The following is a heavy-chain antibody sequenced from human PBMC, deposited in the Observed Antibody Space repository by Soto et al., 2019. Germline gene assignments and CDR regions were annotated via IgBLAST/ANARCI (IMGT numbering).Heavy chain of an antibody. CDR2: INHSGST. CDR1: GGSFSGYY. J-gene: IGHJ5*02. V-gene: IGHV4-34*01. D-gene: IGHD2-2*01. CDR3: ARGLGVVVPAAMINWFDP. Sequence: SETLSLTCAVYGGSFSGYYWSWIRQPPGKGLEWIGEINHSGSTNYNPSLKGRVTISVDTSKNQFSLKLSSATAADTAVYYCARGLGVVVPAAMINWFDPWGQGTLVTVSS.